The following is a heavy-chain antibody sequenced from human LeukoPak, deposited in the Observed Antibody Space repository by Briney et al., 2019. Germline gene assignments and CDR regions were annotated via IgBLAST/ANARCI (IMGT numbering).Heavy chain of an antibody. V-gene: IGHV4-59*08. J-gene: IGHJ6*03. CDR3: ARLRYGDFPYYYYYMDV. CDR2: IYYSGST. D-gene: IGHD4-17*01. CDR1: GGSISSYY. Sequence: SETLSLTCTVSGGSISSYYWSWIRQPPGKGLEWIGHIYYSGSTNYNPSLKSRVTISVDTSKNQFSLKLSSVTAADTAVYYCARLRYGDFPYYYYYMDVWGKGTTVTISS.